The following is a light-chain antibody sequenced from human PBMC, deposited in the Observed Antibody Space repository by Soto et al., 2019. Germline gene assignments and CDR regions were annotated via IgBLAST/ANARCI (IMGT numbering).Light chain of an antibody. CDR3: QQRGT. CDR1: QSLGDY. Sequence: ELVLTQSQATLSLSPGERATLSCRASQSLGDYLAWSQQKPGQAPRLLIYDASNRATRIPARLSGGGSGTDFTLTIRGREPEDFAVYYCQQRGTFGQGTKLEIK. V-gene: IGKV3-11*01. J-gene: IGKJ2*01. CDR2: DAS.